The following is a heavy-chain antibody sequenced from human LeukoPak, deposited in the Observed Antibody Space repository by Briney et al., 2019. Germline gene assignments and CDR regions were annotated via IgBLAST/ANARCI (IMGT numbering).Heavy chain of an antibody. Sequence: ASVKVSCKASGYTFTSYGISWVRQAPGQGLEWMGWISAYNGNTNYAQKLQGRVTMTTDISTSTAYMELRSLRSDDTAVYYCARDPLSTYYYGSGRGDYWGQGTLVTVSS. CDR2: ISAYNGNT. V-gene: IGHV1-18*01. CDR1: GYTFTSYG. CDR3: ARDPLSTYYYGSGRGDY. J-gene: IGHJ4*02. D-gene: IGHD3-10*01.